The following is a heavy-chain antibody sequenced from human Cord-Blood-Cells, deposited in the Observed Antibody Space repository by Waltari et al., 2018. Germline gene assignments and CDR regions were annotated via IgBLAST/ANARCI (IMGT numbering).Heavy chain of an antibody. CDR3: ARGQYSSGWYSNYYYYMDV. Sequence: QVQLVQSGAEVTKPGASVQVSCKASGYTFTRYYINWVRQATGQALEWMGWMNPNSGNTGYAQKFQGRVTITRNTSISTAYMELSSLRSEDTAVYYCARGQYSSGWYSNYYYYMDVWGKGTTVTVSS. CDR2: MNPNSGNT. D-gene: IGHD6-19*01. V-gene: IGHV1-8*03. CDR1: GYTFTRYY. J-gene: IGHJ6*03.